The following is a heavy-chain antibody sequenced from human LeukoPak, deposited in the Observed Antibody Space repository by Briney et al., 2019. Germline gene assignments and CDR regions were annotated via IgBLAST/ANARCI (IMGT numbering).Heavy chain of an antibody. V-gene: IGHV4-59*01. CDR2: IYYKVTS. CDR3: ARAVGGDGSGSL. CDR1: GDSISTYY. J-gene: IGHJ4*02. Sequence: SETLSLTCTVSGDSISTYYWSWIRQPPGKGLEWIGYIYYKVTSDYNPSLKSRVTISVDMSTRQISLKLSSVTAADTAVYYCARAVGGDGSGSLWGPGTLVTVSS. D-gene: IGHD3-10*01.